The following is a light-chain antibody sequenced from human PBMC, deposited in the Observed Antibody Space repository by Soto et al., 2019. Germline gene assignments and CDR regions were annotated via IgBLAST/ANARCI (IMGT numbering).Light chain of an antibody. CDR1: QSVGTY. Sequence: DIVLTQSPGTLSLSPGERATLSCMASQSVGTYLAWYRQKPGQAPRLLIYTTSNRATDIPDRFSGSGSGTDFTLTISRLEPEDFAVYYCQHYGSSPWTFGQGTKVEIK. V-gene: IGKV3-20*01. J-gene: IGKJ1*01. CDR3: QHYGSSPWT. CDR2: TTS.